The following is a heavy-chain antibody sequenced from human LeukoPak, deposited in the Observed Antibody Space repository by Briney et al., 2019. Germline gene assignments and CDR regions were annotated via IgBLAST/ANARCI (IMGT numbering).Heavy chain of an antibody. J-gene: IGHJ4*02. CDR1: GFTFRNRG. D-gene: IGHD6-13*01. V-gene: IGHV3-33*01. CDR2: IWYDGSDK. CDR3: ARDIGAARYFDY. Sequence: GGSLRLSCAASGFTFRNRGMHWVRQAPGKGLEWVAIIWYDGSDKYYADSVKGRFTISRDNSKNTLYLQMNSLRAEDTAVYYCARDIGAARYFDYWGQGTQVTVSS.